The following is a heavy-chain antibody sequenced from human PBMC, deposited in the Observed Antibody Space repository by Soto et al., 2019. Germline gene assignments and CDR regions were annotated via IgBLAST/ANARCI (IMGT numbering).Heavy chain of an antibody. CDR1: GGIFSSYG. CDR3: ATAEKYCAVDCYPASDY. Sequence: QVQLVQSGAEVKKPGSSVKVSCKASGGIFSSYGISWVRQAPGQGLEWMGGIIPIFGTANYAQKFQGRVTITADESTSTAHRELSSLSSEDTAVYYCATAEKYCAVDCYPASDYWGQGTLVTVSP. CDR2: IIPIFGTA. D-gene: IGHD2-21*02. J-gene: IGHJ4*02. V-gene: IGHV1-69*12.